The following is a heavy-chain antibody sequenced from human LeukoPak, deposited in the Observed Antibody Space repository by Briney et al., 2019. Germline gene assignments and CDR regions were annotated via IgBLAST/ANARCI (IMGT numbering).Heavy chain of an antibody. CDR2: ISGSGGST. V-gene: IGHV3-23*01. J-gene: IGHJ4*02. CDR1: GYTFSSFA. D-gene: IGHD6-13*01. CDR3: AKGDSSWYCYFDY. Sequence: GGSLRLSCAASGYTFSSFAMSWVRRAPGKGLEWVSAISGSGGSTYYADSVKGRFTISRDNSRNTLYLQMNSLRAEDTAVYYCAKGDSSWYCYFDYWGQGTLVTVSS.